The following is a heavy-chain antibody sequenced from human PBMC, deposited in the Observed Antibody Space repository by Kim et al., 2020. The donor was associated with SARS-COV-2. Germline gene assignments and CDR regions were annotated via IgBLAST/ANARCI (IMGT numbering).Heavy chain of an antibody. CDR3: ARDGVYYDILTGYYFDY. CDR2: INTNTGNP. J-gene: IGHJ4*02. D-gene: IGHD3-9*01. V-gene: IGHV7-4-1*02. CDR1: GYTFTSYA. Sequence: ASVKVSCKASGYTFTSYAMNWVRQAPGQGLEWMGWINTNTGNPTYAQGFTGRFVFSLDTSVSTAYLQISSLKAEDTAVYYWARDGVYYDILTGYYFDYWGQGTLVTVSS.